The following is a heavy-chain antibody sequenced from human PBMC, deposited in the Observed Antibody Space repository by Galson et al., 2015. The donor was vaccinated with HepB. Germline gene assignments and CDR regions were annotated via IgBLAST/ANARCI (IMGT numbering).Heavy chain of an antibody. CDR1: GFTFSSYS. CDR3: ARDPRVAVAEGPADY. D-gene: IGHD6-19*01. CDR2: ISSSSSYI. J-gene: IGHJ4*02. V-gene: IGHV3-21*01. Sequence: SLRLSCAASGFTFSSYSMNWVRQAPGKGLEWVSSISSSSSYIYYADSVKGRFTISRDNAKNSLYLQMNSLRAEDTAVYYCARDPRVAVAEGPADYWGQGTLVTVSS.